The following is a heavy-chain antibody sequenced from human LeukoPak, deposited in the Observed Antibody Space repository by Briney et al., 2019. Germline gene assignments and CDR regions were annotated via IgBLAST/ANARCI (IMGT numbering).Heavy chain of an antibody. CDR1: GFTFRNDW. CDR2: INQDGSTI. CDR3: AREIRGTMYYYDSSGYSLDH. J-gene: IGHJ4*02. V-gene: IGHV3-7*01. Sequence: GGSLRLSRGPSGFTFRNDWMRWVRQPPGKGLEWVANINQDGSTINHVESVKGRFTIYRDNAKNSLYLQMNSLSVEDRAVYYCAREIRGTMYYYDSSGYSLDHWGQGTLVTVSS. D-gene: IGHD3-22*01.